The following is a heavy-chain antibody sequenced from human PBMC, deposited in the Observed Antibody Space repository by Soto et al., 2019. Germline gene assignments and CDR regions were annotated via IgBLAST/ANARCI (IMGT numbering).Heavy chain of an antibody. CDR1: GGSISGGIYY. D-gene: IGHD3-3*01. J-gene: IGHJ2*01. CDR2: IFHRGST. CDR3: AREISPLTTDWYFDL. V-gene: IGHV4-30-4*01. Sequence: QVQLQESGPGLVKPSETLSLTCTVSGGSISGGIYYWSWVRQSPGKGLEWIGYIFHRGSTVYNPSVGRRVTRSVDTSKNQFSLRLSSVTAADTAVYYCAREISPLTTDWYFDLWGRGTLVTVSS.